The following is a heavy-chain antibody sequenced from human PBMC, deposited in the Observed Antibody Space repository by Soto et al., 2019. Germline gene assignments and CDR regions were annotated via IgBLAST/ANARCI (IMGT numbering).Heavy chain of an antibody. D-gene: IGHD2-21*02. Sequence: PXESLKISLEGSGYSFTSYLLVWVRQMPGKGLEWMGIIYPGDSDTRYSPSFQGQVTISADKSISTAYLQWSSLKASDTAMYYCARVDGGNSYYSYYYGMDVWGQGTTVTVSS. V-gene: IGHV5-51*01. CDR3: ARVDGGNSYYSYYYGMDV. J-gene: IGHJ6*02. CDR1: GYSFTSYL. CDR2: IYPGDSDT.